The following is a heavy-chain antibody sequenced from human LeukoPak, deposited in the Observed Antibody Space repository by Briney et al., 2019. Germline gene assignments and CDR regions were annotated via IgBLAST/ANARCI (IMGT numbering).Heavy chain of an antibody. V-gene: IGHV4-31*03. CDR1: GASISGGGFS. J-gene: IGHJ5*02. D-gene: IGHD6-6*01. CDR2: IYNSGST. Sequence: PSETLSLTCSVSGASISGGGFSWTWIRQHPGRGLEWIGYIYNSGSTYYSPSLQSRVTISVDTSKNQFSLNLRSVTAADTAVYYCARGGIAARLMYGFQNWFAPWGQGTLVTVSS. CDR3: ARGGIAARLMYGFQNWFAP.